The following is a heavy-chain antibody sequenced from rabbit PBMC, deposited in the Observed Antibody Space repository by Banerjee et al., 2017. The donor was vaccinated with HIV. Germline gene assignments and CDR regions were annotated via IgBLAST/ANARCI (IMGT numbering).Heavy chain of an antibody. CDR1: GLDFSSSYW. J-gene: IGHJ6*01. Sequence: QSLEESGGDLVKPGASLTLTCTASGLDFSSSYWICWVRQAPGKGLEWIACIYAGSSGSTYYASWAKGRFTISKTSSTTVTLQMTSLTAADTATYFCAREDFSYDDYGDYDLWGPGTLVTVS. D-gene: IGHD2-1*01. CDR3: AREDFSYDDYGDYDL. CDR2: IYAGSSGST. V-gene: IGHV1S40*01.